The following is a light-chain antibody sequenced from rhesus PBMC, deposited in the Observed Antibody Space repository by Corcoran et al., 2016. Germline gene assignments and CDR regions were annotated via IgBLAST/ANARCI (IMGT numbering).Light chain of an antibody. CDR2: GAS. J-gene: IGKJ4*01. V-gene: IGKV3-42*01. Sequence: EIVLTQSPATLSLSPGERATLSCRASQSVSSSLAWYQQTPEQAPRLLIYGASTRATGIPDRVSGSGSGTDLTLTISSLEPEDVAVYYCQQYSNWPLTFGGGTKVEIK. CDR1: QSVSSS. CDR3: QQYSNWPLT.